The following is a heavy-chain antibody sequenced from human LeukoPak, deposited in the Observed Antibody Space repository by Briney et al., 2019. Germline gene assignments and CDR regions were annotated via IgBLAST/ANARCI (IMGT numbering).Heavy chain of an antibody. Sequence: SETLSLTCTVSGGSISSGSYYWSWIRQPAGKGLEWIGRIYTSGGNNYNPSLKSRVPISVDTSKNQFSVKLSSVTAADTAVYYCAGWHNYYGSGSYYQGSDYWGQGTLVTVSS. CDR2: IYTSGGN. CDR1: GGSISSGSYY. D-gene: IGHD3-10*01. CDR3: AGWHNYYGSGSYYQGSDY. J-gene: IGHJ4*02. V-gene: IGHV4-61*02.